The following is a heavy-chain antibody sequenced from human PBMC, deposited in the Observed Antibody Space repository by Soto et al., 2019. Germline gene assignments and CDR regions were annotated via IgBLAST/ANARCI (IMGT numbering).Heavy chain of an antibody. CDR3: ARRFSGPGDFVY. J-gene: IGHJ4*02. Sequence: GESLKISCKGSGYSFTSYWIGWVRQMPGKGLEWMGIIYPGDSDTRYSPSFQVKVTISADTSITTAYLQWSSLKASHTAMYYCARRFSGPGDFVYWGQGTLVTVSS. CDR1: GYSFTSYW. D-gene: IGHD3-3*01. CDR2: IYPGDSDT. V-gene: IGHV5-51*01.